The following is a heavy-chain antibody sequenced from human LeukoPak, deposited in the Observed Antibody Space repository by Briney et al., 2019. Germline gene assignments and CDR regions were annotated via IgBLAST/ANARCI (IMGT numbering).Heavy chain of an antibody. D-gene: IGHD3-22*01. Sequence: GGSLRLSCAASGFTFSSYNMNWVRQAPGKGLEWVSYISSSGSTKSYADSVKGRFTISRDNAKNSVYLQMKGLRAEDTAVYYCVREGYYDSSGYLGVFDYWGQGTLVTVSS. CDR2: ISSSGSTK. CDR3: VREGYYDSSGYLGVFDY. J-gene: IGHJ4*02. V-gene: IGHV3-48*04. CDR1: GFTFSSYN.